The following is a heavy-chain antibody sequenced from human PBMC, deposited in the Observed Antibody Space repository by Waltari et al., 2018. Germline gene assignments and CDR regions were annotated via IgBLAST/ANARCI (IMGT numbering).Heavy chain of an antibody. CDR2: ISGSDDS. CDR3: ASRYGWPSNDY. V-gene: IGHV3-23*04. CDR1: GFTFSNYA. J-gene: IGHJ4*02. D-gene: IGHD5-18*01. Sequence: EVQLVESGGGLVQPGGSLRLSCAASGFTFSNYAMNWVRQAPGKGLAWVSAISGSDDSYYADSVRGRFTISRDNSKNTLFLQMNSLRAEDTAVYYCASRYGWPSNDYWGQGTLVTVSS.